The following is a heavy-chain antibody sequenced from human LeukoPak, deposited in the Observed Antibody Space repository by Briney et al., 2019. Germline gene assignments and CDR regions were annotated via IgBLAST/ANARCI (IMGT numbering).Heavy chain of an antibody. CDR3: AREGYYDFWSGYYGS. D-gene: IGHD3-3*01. CDR2: IYTSGST. Sequence: SETLSLTCTVSGGSISSGSYYWSWIRQPAGKGLEWIGRIYTSGSTNYNPSLKSRVTISVDTSKNQFSLKLSSVTAADTAVYYCAREGYYDFWSGYYGSWGQGTLVTVSS. CDR1: GGSISSGSYY. J-gene: IGHJ5*02. V-gene: IGHV4-61*02.